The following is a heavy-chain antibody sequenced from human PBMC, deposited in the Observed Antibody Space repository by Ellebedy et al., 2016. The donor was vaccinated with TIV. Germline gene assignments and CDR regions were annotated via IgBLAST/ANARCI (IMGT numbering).Heavy chain of an antibody. CDR1: GYTFTSYD. J-gene: IGHJ5*02. D-gene: IGHD4-17*01. Sequence: AASVKVSCKASGYTFTSYDINWVRQATGQGLEWMGWMNPNSGNTGYAQKFQGRVTMTTDTSTSTAYMELRSLRSDDTAVYYCARVPDGDYWFDPWGQGTLVTVSS. CDR2: MNPNSGNT. V-gene: IGHV1-8*01. CDR3: ARVPDGDYWFDP.